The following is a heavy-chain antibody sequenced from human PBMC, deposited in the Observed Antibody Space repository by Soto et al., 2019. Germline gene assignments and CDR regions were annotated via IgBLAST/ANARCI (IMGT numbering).Heavy chain of an antibody. CDR1: GDSINNYF. V-gene: IGHV4-59*01. CDR2: ISYSGST. Sequence: SETLSLTCTISGDSINNYFWNWIRQSPGKGLEWIGYISYSGSTSHNPSLQSRVTISSDTSKNQFSLELRSVTAADTAVYYFARARQRDTGRGLEVLGQVTTVIVSS. J-gene: IGHJ6*02. D-gene: IGHD5-18*01. CDR3: ARARQRDTGRGLEV.